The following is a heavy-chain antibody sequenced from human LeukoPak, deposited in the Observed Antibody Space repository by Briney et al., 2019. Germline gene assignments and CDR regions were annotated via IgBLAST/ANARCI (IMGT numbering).Heavy chain of an antibody. V-gene: IGHV3-49*04. J-gene: IGHJ4*02. CDR1: GFTFGDYA. CDR2: IRSTVYGGTP. Sequence: GGSLKLSCTASGFTFGDYAMTWVRQAPGKGLEWVGFIRSTVYGGTPEYAASVKGRFTISRDDSKGIAYLQMNSLRAEDTAVYYCAKGGVRAVAGTSDYWGQGTLVTVSS. D-gene: IGHD6-19*01. CDR3: AKGGVRAVAGTSDY.